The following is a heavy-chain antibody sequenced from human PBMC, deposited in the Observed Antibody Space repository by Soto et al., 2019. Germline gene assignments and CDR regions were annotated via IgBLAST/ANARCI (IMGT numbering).Heavy chain of an antibody. CDR1: GYTFTSYD. D-gene: IGHD3-9*01. CDR3: ASLTGYYAPYAFDI. V-gene: IGHV1-8*01. J-gene: IGHJ3*02. CDR2: MNPNSGNT. Sequence: ASVKVSCKASGYTFTSYDINWVRRATGQGLEWMGWMNPNSGNTGYAQKFQGRVTMTRNTSISTAYMELSSLRSEDTAVYYCASLTGYYAPYAFDIWGQGTMVTVSS.